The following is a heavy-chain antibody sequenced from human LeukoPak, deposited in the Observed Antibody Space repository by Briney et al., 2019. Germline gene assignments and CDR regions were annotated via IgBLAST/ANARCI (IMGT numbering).Heavy chain of an antibody. CDR2: MKQDGGEE. CDR3: ARDREIWLPHNWFDP. D-gene: IGHD5-24*01. J-gene: IGHJ5*02. V-gene: IGHV3-7*01. CDR1: GFTFSSYW. Sequence: GGSLRLSCAASGFTFSSYWMSWVRQAPGKGLEWVANMKQDGGEEYYVDSVKGRFTISRDNGKNSLFLQMTSLRAEDTAVYYCARDREIWLPHNWFDPWGQGTLVTVSS.